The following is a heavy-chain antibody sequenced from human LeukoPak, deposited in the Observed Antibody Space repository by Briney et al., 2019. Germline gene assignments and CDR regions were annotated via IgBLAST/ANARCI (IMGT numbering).Heavy chain of an antibody. CDR3: ARVQGGGYRTADY. Sequence: GGSLRLSCVASGFTFSNYIMRWVRQAPGKGLDWVAVILENGSNQYYADSVKGRFTISRDNSKNTLFLQMNSLRGEDTAMYYCARVQGGGYRTADYWGQGTLVTVSS. CDR1: GFTFSNYI. D-gene: IGHD6-19*01. J-gene: IGHJ4*02. V-gene: IGHV3-30*04. CDR2: ILENGSNQ.